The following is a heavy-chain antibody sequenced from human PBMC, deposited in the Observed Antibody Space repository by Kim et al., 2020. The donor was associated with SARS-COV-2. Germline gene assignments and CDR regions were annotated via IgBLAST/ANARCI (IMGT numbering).Heavy chain of an antibody. V-gene: IGHV3-11*05. J-gene: IGHJ6*04. D-gene: IGHD2-21*02. Sequence: GGSLRLSCAASGFTFSDFYLSWIRQAPGKGLEWVSYVSTSSSYTNYADSVKGRFTISRDNAKNSLYLQMNSLRAEDTAVYYCARGGFCGGDCPSYYYYYAIDVWGRGNTVTVSS. CDR1: GFTFSDFY. CDR3: ARGGFCGGDCPSYYYYYAIDV. CDR2: VSTSSSYT.